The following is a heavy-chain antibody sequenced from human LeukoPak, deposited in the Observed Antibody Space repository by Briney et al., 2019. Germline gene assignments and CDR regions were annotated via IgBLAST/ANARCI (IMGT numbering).Heavy chain of an antibody. D-gene: IGHD2-15*01. Sequence: SESLSLTCTVSVGSIGSYYWSWIRQPPWKGLEWVVSIYYSGSTNYNPSRKSRVTISVDTSKNQFSLKLSSVTAADTAVYYCARGRHRERYCSGGSCVSYYYYGMDVWGQGTTVTVSS. CDR2: IYYSGST. CDR3: ARGRHRERYCSGGSCVSYYYYGMDV. J-gene: IGHJ6*02. CDR1: VGSIGSYY. V-gene: IGHV4-59*01.